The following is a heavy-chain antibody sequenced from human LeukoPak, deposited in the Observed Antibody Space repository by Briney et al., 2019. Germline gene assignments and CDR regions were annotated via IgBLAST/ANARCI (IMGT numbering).Heavy chain of an antibody. J-gene: IGHJ3*02. CDR2: IYYSGST. CDR1: GGSISSSSYC. D-gene: IGHD3-3*01. Sequence: SETLSLTCTVSGGSISSSSYCWGWIRQPPGKGLEWIGSIYYSGSTYYNPSLKSRVTISVDTSKNQFSLKLSSVTAADTAVYYCARHLITEWRALDIWGQGTMVTVSS. V-gene: IGHV4-39*01. CDR3: ARHLITEWRALDI.